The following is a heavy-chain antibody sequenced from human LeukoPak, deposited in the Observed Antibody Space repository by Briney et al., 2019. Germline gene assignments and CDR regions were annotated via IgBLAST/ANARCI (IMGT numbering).Heavy chain of an antibody. CDR2: INPSGGST. J-gene: IGHJ4*02. CDR3: ARGHSNSPFRY. V-gene: IGHV1-46*01. CDR1: GYTFTSYY. Sequence: ASVKVSCKASGYTFTSYYLHWVRQAPGQGLEWMGIINPSGGSTSYAQKFQDRVTMTRDTPTSTVYMELSSLRSEDTAVYYCARGHSNSPFRYWGQGTLVTVSS. D-gene: IGHD6-6*01.